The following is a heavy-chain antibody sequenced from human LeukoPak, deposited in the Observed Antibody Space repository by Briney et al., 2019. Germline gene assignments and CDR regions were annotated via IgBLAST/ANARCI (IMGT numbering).Heavy chain of an antibody. Sequence: GGSLRLSCAASGFTFSSYWMHWVRQAPGKGLVWVSRIKSDGTSTSYADSVKGRFTISRDNSKNTLYLQMNSLRAEDTAVYYCARDVYSSGPHVVGCFDYWGQGTLVTVSS. D-gene: IGHD6-19*01. CDR3: ARDVYSSGPHVVGCFDY. CDR1: GFTFSSYW. CDR2: IKSDGTST. J-gene: IGHJ4*02. V-gene: IGHV3-74*01.